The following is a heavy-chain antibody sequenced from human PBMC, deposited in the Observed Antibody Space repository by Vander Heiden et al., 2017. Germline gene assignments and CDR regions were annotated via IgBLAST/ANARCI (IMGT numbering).Heavy chain of an antibody. D-gene: IGHD6-13*01. CDR2: INPNSGGT. CDR3: ARGRDSSSWYVVD. Sequence: QLQLVQSGAEVKKPGASVKDSCKASVYTFTGYCLHWVRQAPGQGLEWMGWINPNSGGTNYAQKFQGWVTMTRDTSISTAYMELSRLRSDDTAVYYCARGRDSSSWYVVDWGQGTLVTVSS. V-gene: IGHV1-2*04. CDR1: VYTFTGYC. J-gene: IGHJ4*02.